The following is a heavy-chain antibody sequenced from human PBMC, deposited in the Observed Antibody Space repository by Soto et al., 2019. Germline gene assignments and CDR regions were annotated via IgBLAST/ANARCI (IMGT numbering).Heavy chain of an antibody. CDR3: ARDTDYYDSSGFSYYFDY. J-gene: IGHJ4*02. CDR2: ISNSGST. D-gene: IGHD3-22*01. Sequence: SETLSLTCTVSGGSVSSGSYYWSWIRQPPGKGLECIGYISNSGSTNYNFSLKSRVTISLDTSKNQFSLKVRSVTAADTAVYYCARDTDYYDSSGFSYYFDYWGQGTLVTVSS. V-gene: IGHV4-61*01. CDR1: GGSVSSGSYY.